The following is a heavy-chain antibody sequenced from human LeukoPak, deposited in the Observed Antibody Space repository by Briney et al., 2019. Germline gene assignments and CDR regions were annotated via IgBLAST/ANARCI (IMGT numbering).Heavy chain of an antibody. CDR1: GFTFSSYG. J-gene: IGHJ4*02. Sequence: AGGSLRLSCAASGFTFSSYGMHWVRQAPGKGLEWVAFIRYDGSNKYYADSVKGRFTISRDNSKNTLYLQMNSLRAEDTAVYYCARGGDGSGSLGQFDYWGQGTLVTVSS. CDR3: ARGGDGSGSLGQFDY. D-gene: IGHD3-10*01. V-gene: IGHV3-30*02. CDR2: IRYDGSNK.